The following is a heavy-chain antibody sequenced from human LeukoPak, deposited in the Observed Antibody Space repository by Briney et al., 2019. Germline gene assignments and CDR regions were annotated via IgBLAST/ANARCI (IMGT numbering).Heavy chain of an antibody. CDR2: IWYDGRNK. Sequence: SGGSLRLSCALSGFRFGIHAVHWVRQATGKGLEWLAKIWYDGRNKYIVNSMKGRFTTSRDNSKNTVYLEMNSLRAEDTAVYFCARDGQQLAPYDMGVWGQGTTATFSS. V-gene: IGHV3-33*01. J-gene: IGHJ6*02. CDR3: ARDGQQLAPYDMGV. D-gene: IGHD6-13*01. CDR1: GFRFGIHA.